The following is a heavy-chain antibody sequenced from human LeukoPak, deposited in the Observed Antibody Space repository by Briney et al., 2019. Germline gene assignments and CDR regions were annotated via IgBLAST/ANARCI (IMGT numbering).Heavy chain of an antibody. D-gene: IGHD1-26*01. J-gene: IGHJ6*02. CDR3: ARGVGASRGNYYYGMDA. CDR2: IYPSGST. CDR1: GGSISTYY. V-gene: IGHV4-4*07. Sequence: SETLSLTCTVSGGSISTYYWNLIRQPAGKGLEWIGRIYPSGSTNYNPSLKSRVTMSVDTSKNQFSLRLSSVTAADTAVYYCARGVGASRGNYYYGMDAWGQGTTVTVSS.